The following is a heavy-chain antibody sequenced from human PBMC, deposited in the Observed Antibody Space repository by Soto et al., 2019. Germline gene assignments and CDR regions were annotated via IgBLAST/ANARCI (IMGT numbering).Heavy chain of an antibody. CDR1: VGSVRNSIKY. CDR2: IYYGGRT. CDR3: ARVHAYYGMDV. V-gene: IGHV4-39*02. Sequence: QLQLQESGPGLVKPSETLSLTCSCSVGSVRNSIKYCGWIRQPRGKGLEWIGSIYYGGRTSYNPSHNSRVTISEDTSTSKSQFSLKLNSVAAADTAVYYWARVHAYYGMDVWGQGTTVTVSS. J-gene: IGHJ6*02.